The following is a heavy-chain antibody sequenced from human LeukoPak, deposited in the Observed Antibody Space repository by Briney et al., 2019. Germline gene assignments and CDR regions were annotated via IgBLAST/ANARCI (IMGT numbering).Heavy chain of an antibody. CDR1: GYTFTGYY. D-gene: IGHD2-2*01. CDR2: INPNSGGT. Sequence: GASVKVSCKASGYTFTGYYMHWVRQAPGRGLEWMGWINPNSGGTNYAQKFQGRVTMTRDTSISTAYMELSRLRSGDTAVYYCARDRGYCSSTSCADLFDYWGQGTLVTVSS. CDR3: ARDRGYCSSTSCADLFDY. V-gene: IGHV1-2*02. J-gene: IGHJ4*02.